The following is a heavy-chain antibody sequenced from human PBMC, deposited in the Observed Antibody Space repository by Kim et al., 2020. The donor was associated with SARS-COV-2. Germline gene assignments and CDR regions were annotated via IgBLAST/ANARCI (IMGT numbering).Heavy chain of an antibody. CDR3: ARRVCSSISCYFL. D-gene: IGHD2-2*01. CDR1: GESVSSNSAA. J-gene: IGHJ4*02. V-gene: IGHV6-1*01. CDR2: TYYRSKWYN. Sequence: SQTLSLTCAXXGESVSSNSAAWNWLRQSPSRGLEWLGRTYYRSKWYNDYALSVKSRITINPDTSKNQFSLQLNSVTPEDTAVYYCARRVCSSISCYFLWGQGTLVTVSS.